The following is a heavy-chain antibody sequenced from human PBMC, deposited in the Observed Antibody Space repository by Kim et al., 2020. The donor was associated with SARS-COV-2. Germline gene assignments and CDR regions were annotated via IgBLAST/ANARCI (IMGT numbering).Heavy chain of an antibody. Sequence: SETLSLTCTVSGGSVSSGSYYWSWIRQPPGKGLEWIGYIYYSGSTNYNPSLKSRVTISVDTSKNQFSLKLSSVTAADTAVYYCARSRTYYYDSSGFSAVDYWGQGTLVTVSS. J-gene: IGHJ4*02. CDR2: IYYSGST. CDR3: ARSRTYYYDSSGFSAVDY. D-gene: IGHD3-22*01. V-gene: IGHV4-61*01. CDR1: GGSVSSGSYY.